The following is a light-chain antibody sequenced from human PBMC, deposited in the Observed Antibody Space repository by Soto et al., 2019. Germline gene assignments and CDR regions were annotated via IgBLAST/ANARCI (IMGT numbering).Light chain of an antibody. CDR3: SSYTSSSPYV. J-gene: IGLJ1*01. V-gene: IGLV2-14*03. Sequence: QSVLTQPASVSGSPGQSITISCTGTSSDVGGYDYVSWYQHHPGKAPKLMIYDVSNRPSGVSNHFSGSKSGNTASLTISGLQAEDEADYYCSSYTSSSPYVFGTGTKLTVL. CDR2: DVS. CDR1: SSDVGGYDY.